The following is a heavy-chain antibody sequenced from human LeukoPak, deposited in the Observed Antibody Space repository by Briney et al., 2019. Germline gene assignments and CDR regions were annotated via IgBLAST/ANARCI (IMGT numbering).Heavy chain of an antibody. D-gene: IGHD5-12*01. J-gene: IGHJ3*02. CDR2: INPNSGGT. Sequence: ASVKVSCKASGYTFTGYYMHWVRQAPGQGLEWMGRINPNSGGTNYAQKLQGRVTMTTDTSTSTAYMELRSLRSDDTAVYYCARMWLPEDAFDIWGQGTMVTVSS. CDR1: GYTFTGYY. V-gene: IGHV1-2*06. CDR3: ARMWLPEDAFDI.